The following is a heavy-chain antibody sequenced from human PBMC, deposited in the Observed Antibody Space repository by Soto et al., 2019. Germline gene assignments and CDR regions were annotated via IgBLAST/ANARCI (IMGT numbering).Heavy chain of an antibody. Sequence: SETLSLTCTVSGGSLSSYYWTWIRQPPGKGLEWIGYVYYSGNTNYNPSLKSRVTISVDTSTNQFSLKLSSVTASDTAVYYCAREAGSNYYYFYALDVWGQGTTVTVSS. CDR1: GGSLSSYY. CDR3: AREAGSNYYYFYALDV. CDR2: VYYSGNT. V-gene: IGHV4-59*01. J-gene: IGHJ6*02. D-gene: IGHD4-4*01.